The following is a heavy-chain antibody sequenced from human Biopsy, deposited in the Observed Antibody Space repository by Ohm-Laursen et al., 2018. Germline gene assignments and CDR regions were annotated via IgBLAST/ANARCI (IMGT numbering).Heavy chain of an antibody. CDR1: GGPSSNYA. CDR2: IVPILGHL. Sequence: SVKVSCKASGGPSSNYAFSWVRQAPGQGLEWVGRIVPILGHLNYAQRFQGRVSITADKSTTYVYMELSRLTSGDTAVYYCAADADGYYTEFDYWGQGTLVTVSS. CDR3: AADADGYYTEFDY. V-gene: IGHV1-69*04. J-gene: IGHJ4*02. D-gene: IGHD3-3*01.